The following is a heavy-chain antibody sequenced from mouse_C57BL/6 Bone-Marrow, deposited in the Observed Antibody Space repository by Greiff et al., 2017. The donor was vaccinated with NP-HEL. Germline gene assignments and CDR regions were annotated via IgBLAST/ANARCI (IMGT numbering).Heavy chain of an antibody. CDR1: GYTFTGYW. D-gene: IGHD4-1*01. V-gene: IGHV1-9*01. CDR3: ARPHYWGAMDY. CDR2: ILPGSGST. Sequence: QVQLQQSGAELMKPGASVKLSCKATGYTFTGYWIEWVKQRPGHGLEWIGEILPGSGSTNYNAKFKGKATFTADTSSNTAYMQLSSLTTEDSAIYYCARPHYWGAMDYWGQGTSVTVSS. J-gene: IGHJ4*01.